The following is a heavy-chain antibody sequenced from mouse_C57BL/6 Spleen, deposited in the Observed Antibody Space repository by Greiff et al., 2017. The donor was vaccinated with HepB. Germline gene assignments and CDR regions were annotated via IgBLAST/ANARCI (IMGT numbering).Heavy chain of an antibody. CDR3: AREEGIYYYGSRGFAY. D-gene: IGHD1-1*01. V-gene: IGHV1-82*01. J-gene: IGHJ3*01. Sequence: VQLQQSGPELVKPGASVKISCKASGYAFSSSWMNWVKQRPGKGLEWIGRIYPGDGDTNYNGKFKGKATLTADKSSSTAYMQLSSLTSEDSAVYFCAREEGIYYYGSRGFAYWGQGTLVTVSA. CDR1: GYAFSSSW. CDR2: IYPGDGDT.